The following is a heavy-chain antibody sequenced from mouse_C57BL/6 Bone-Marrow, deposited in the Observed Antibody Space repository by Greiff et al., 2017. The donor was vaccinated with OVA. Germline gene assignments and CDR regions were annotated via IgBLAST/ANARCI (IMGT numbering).Heavy chain of an antibody. Sequence: EVKLVESGGDLVKPGGSLKLPCAASGFTFSSYGMSWVRQTPDKRLEWVATISSGGSYTYYPDSVKGRFTISRDNAKNTLYLQMSSLKSEDTAMYYCARHELRYYWYFDVWGTGTTVTVSS. CDR2: ISSGGSYT. CDR3: ARHELRYYWYFDV. V-gene: IGHV5-6*01. D-gene: IGHD1-1*01. CDR1: GFTFSSYG. J-gene: IGHJ1*03.